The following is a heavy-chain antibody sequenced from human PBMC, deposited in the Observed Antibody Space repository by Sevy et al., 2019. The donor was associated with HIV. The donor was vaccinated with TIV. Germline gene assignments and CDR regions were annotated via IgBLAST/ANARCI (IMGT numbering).Heavy chain of an antibody. J-gene: IGHJ5*02. V-gene: IGHV3-48*03. Sequence: GGSLRLSCTASGFTLTNYEMNWVRQAPGKGLEWVASISRSGTTMYYADSLKGRFTISRDNANNSVHLQLNSLRAEDTGVYFCARGPGYYDSGSWCDPWGQGTLVTVSS. D-gene: IGHD3-9*01. CDR3: ARGPGYYDSGSWCDP. CDR1: GFTLTNYE. CDR2: ISRSGTTM.